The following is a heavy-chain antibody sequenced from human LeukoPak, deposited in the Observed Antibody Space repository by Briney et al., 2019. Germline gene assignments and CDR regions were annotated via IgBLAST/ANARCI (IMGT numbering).Heavy chain of an antibody. CDR2: INPNSGGT. Sequence: ASVKVSCKASGYTFTGYYMRWVRQAPGQGLEWMGWINPNSGGTNYAQKFQGRVTMTRDTSISTAYMELSRLRSDDTAVYYCARSLGFCSSTSCPFYNWFDPWGQGTLVTVSS. V-gene: IGHV1-2*02. D-gene: IGHD2-2*01. J-gene: IGHJ5*02. CDR1: GYTFTGYY. CDR3: ARSLGFCSSTSCPFYNWFDP.